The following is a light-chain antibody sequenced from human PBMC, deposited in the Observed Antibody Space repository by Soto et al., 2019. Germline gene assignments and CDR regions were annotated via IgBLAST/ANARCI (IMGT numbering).Light chain of an antibody. CDR2: AAS. CDR3: QQSYSSWLT. J-gene: IGKJ4*01. V-gene: IGKV1-39*01. CDR1: QSINNY. Sequence: DVHLAQSPSSLSASVGARVTITCRARQSINNYLNWYQQKPGKAPKLLVYAASTLQDGVPSRFSGSGSGTDCTLTIRRLQPEYFAGYYCQQSYSSWLTFGGGTKVE.